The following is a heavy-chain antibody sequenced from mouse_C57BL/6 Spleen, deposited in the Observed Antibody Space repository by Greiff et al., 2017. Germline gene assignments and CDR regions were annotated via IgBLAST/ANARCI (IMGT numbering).Heavy chain of an antibody. CDR3: ARSKYGSSYFDV. Sequence: VQLQQSGAELARPGASVKMSCTASGYTFTSYTMHWVKQRPGQGLEWIGYINPSSGYTKYNQKFKDKATLTADKSSSTAYMQLSSLTSEDSAVYYCARSKYGSSYFDVWGTGTTVTVSS. V-gene: IGHV1-4*01. D-gene: IGHD1-1*01. CDR2: INPSSGYT. CDR1: GYTFTSYT. J-gene: IGHJ1*03.